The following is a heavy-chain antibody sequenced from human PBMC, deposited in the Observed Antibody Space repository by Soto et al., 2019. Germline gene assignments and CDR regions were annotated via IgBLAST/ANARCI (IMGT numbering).Heavy chain of an antibody. CDR3: AKELPGDYVEHYYCMDV. CDR2: ISCDGSKK. D-gene: IGHD4-17*01. Sequence: LRLSWAASGFTFSSYGMHWVRQAPGKGLEWVAGISCDGSKKYYADSVKGRFTISRDNSXXXXXXQXKXLXXXXTAXYYCAKELPGDYVEHYYCMDVWGQGTTVTV. V-gene: IGHV3-30*18. CDR1: GFTFSSYG. J-gene: IGHJ6*02.